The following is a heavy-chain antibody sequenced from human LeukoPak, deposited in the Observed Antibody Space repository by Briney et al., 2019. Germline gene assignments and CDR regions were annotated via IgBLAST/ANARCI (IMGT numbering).Heavy chain of an antibody. Sequence: GGSLRLSCAASGFTFSSYAMHWVRQAPGKGLEWVAVISYDGSNKYYADSVKGRFTISRDNSKNTLYLQMNSLRAEDTAVYYCAKNPLRYFSSSSCFDNWFDPWGQGTLVTVSS. V-gene: IGHV3-30*01. J-gene: IGHJ5*02. CDR3: AKNPLRYFSSSSCFDNWFDP. D-gene: IGHD2-2*01. CDR2: ISYDGSNK. CDR1: GFTFSSYA.